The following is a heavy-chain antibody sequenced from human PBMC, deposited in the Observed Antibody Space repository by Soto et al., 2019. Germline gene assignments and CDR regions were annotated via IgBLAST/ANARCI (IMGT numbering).Heavy chain of an antibody. V-gene: IGHV3-30*03. D-gene: IGHD2-21*02. Sequence: QPGGSLSLSCAASGFSFNTSCMHWVRQAPGKGLEWVAVIAFDGSQEFYGDAVRGRFTISRDNSKNTLFLQMKSLTPEDTAVYYCATKVRVTNYLYYGMDVWGQGTTVTVSS. J-gene: IGHJ6*02. CDR1: GFSFNTSC. CDR3: ATKVRVTNYLYYGMDV. CDR2: IAFDGSQE.